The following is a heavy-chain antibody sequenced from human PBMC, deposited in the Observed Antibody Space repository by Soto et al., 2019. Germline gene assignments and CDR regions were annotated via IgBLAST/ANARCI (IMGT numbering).Heavy chain of an antibody. CDR3: ARGPGLLWFGELSAPFDY. D-gene: IGHD3-10*01. Sequence: SETLSLTCAVSGGSISSGGYSWSWVRQPPGKGLEWIGYIYHSGSTYYNPSLKSRVTISVDRSKNQFSLKLSSVTAADTAVYYCARGPGLLWFGELSAPFDYWGQGTLVTVSS. J-gene: IGHJ4*02. CDR2: IYHSGST. V-gene: IGHV4-30-2*01. CDR1: GGSISSGGYS.